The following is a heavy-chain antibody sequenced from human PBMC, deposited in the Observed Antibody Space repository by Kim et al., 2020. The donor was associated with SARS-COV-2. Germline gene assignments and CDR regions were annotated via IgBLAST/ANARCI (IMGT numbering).Heavy chain of an antibody. V-gene: IGHV1-24*01. Sequence: ASVKVSCKVSGYTLTELSMHWVRQAPGKGLEWMGGFDPEDGETIYAQKFQGRVTMTEDTSTDTAYMELSSLRSEDTAVYYCATVRGSLGVGFGELYAGGFDYWGQGTLVTVSS. D-gene: IGHD3-10*01. CDR2: FDPEDGET. CDR1: GYTLTELS. J-gene: IGHJ4*02. CDR3: ATVRGSLGVGFGELYAGGFDY.